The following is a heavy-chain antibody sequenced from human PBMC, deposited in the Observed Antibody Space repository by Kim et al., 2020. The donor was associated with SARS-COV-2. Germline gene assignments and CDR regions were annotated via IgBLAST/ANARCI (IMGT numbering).Heavy chain of an antibody. V-gene: IGHV4-39*01. Sequence: SLRSAVTISVDTSKNQFSLKLSSVTAADTAVYYCARHPRATMVRGGYFDYWGQGTLVTVSS. CDR3: ARHPRATMVRGGYFDY. D-gene: IGHD3-10*01. J-gene: IGHJ4*02.